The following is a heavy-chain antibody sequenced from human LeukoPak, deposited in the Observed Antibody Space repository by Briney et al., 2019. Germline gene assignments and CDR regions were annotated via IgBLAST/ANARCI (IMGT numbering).Heavy chain of an antibody. CDR3: AKGAYDYVEIGYFDY. D-gene: IGHD5-12*01. CDR1: GFTFSNYW. J-gene: IGHJ4*02. CDR2: IIGSADST. V-gene: IGHV3-23*01. Sequence: GGSLRLSCAASGFTFSNYWMHWVRQAPGKGLEWVSVIIGSADSTDYADSVKGRFTISRDRSKNTLYLQMNSLTVEDTAVYYCAKGAYDYVEIGYFDYWGQGTMVIVST.